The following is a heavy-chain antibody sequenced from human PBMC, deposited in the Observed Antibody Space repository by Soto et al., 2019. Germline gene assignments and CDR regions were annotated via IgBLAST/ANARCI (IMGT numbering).Heavy chain of an antibody. D-gene: IGHD3-22*01. V-gene: IGHV4-59*01. CDR3: ARDCRTYYYDSSGYYWIY. CDR1: GGSISSYY. J-gene: IGHJ4*02. CDR2: IYYSGST. Sequence: SETLSLTCTVSGGSISSYYWSWIRQPPGKGLEWIGYIYYSGSTNYNPSLKSRVTISVDTSKNQFSLKLSSVTAADTAVYYCARDCRTYYYDSSGYYWIYWGQGTLVTVSS.